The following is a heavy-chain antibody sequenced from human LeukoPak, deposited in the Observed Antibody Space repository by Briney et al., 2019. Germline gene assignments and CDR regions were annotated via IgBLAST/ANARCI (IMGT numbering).Heavy chain of an antibody. Sequence: SETLSLTCAVYGGSFSGYYWSWIRQPPGKGLEWIGEINHSGSTNYNPSLKSRVTISVDTSKNQLSLKLSSVTAADTAVYYCARGPWSDFDYWGQGTLVTVSS. CDR1: GGSFSGYY. CDR3: ARGPWSDFDY. D-gene: IGHD2-15*01. V-gene: IGHV4-34*01. CDR2: INHSGST. J-gene: IGHJ4*02.